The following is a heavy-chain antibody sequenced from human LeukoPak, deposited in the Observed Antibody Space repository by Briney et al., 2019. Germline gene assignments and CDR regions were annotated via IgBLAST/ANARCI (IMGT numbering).Heavy chain of an antibody. Sequence: PGGSLRLSCAASGFTLSIYWMSWVRQVPGKGLEWVAKIKQDGSEKYYVDSVKGRFTISRDNAKNSLYLQMNSLRAEDTAVYYCARGSTAAPNFDFWGQGSEVTVSS. CDR3: ARGSTAAPNFDF. V-gene: IGHV3-7*01. D-gene: IGHD6-6*01. CDR2: IKQDGSEK. CDR1: GFTLSIYW. J-gene: IGHJ4*02.